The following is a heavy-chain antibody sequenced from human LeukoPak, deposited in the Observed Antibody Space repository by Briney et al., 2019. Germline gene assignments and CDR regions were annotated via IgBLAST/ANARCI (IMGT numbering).Heavy chain of an antibody. Sequence: SETLSLTCAVYGGSFSGNYWTLIRLTPGRGLEWVGESSPSGDITGYNPSLNGRATISVDPSRNQFSLKLTSVTAADTGVYYCARHVSSVGVAVVITLIDSWGQGTLVSVSS. CDR2: SSPSGDIT. V-gene: IGHV4-34*01. J-gene: IGHJ4*02. CDR3: ARHVSSVGVAVVITLIDS. D-gene: IGHD3-3*01. CDR1: GGSFSGNY.